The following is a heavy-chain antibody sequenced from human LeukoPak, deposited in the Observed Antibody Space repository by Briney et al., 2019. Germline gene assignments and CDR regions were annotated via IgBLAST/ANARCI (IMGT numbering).Heavy chain of an antibody. CDR1: GFTVSSNY. CDR3: ARARAVAGTYYYYGMDV. V-gene: IGHV3-66*01. D-gene: IGHD6-19*01. Sequence: GGSLRLSCAASGFTVSSNYMSWVRQAPGKGLEWVSVIYSGGSTYYADSVKGRFTISRDNSKNTLYLQMNRLRAEDTAVYYCARARAVAGTYYYYGMDVWGQGTTVTVSS. J-gene: IGHJ6*02. CDR2: IYSGGST.